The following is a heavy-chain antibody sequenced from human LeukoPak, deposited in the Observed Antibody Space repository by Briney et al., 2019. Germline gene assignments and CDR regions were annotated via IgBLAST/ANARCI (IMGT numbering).Heavy chain of an antibody. D-gene: IGHD6-13*01. CDR1: GFIFSNAW. J-gene: IGHJ4*02. V-gene: IGHV3-15*07. Sequence: GGSLRLSCGGSGFIFSNAWMNWVRQAPGKGLEWVGRIKSKPDGGTTDYAAPVKGRFTISRDNSKNTLYLQMNSLRAEDTAVYYCAKWGSWLDYWGQGTLVTVSS. CDR3: AKWGSWLDY. CDR2: IKSKPDGGTT.